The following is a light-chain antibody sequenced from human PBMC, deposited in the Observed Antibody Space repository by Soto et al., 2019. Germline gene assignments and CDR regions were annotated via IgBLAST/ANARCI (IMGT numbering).Light chain of an antibody. CDR1: QSVSSN. CDR3: QQYNDRPLA. V-gene: IGKV3-15*01. Sequence: EIVMTQSPATLSVSPGERATLSCRASQSVSSNLAWYQQKPGQAPRLLIYRASTRAPGIPARFSGSGSGTDFTLTISSLQSVDFAVYYCQQYNDRPLAFGGGTKVEIK. CDR2: RAS. J-gene: IGKJ4*01.